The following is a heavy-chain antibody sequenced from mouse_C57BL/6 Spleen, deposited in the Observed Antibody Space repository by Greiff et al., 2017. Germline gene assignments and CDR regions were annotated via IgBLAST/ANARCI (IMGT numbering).Heavy chain of an antibody. Sequence: VQLQQPGAELVKPGASVKLSCKASGYTFTSYWMHWVKQRPGQGLEWIGMIHPNSGSTKYNEKFKSKATLTVDKSSSTAYMQLSSLTSEDSAVYYCARARLLLRGVGGAMDYWGQGTSVTVSS. CDR2: IHPNSGST. V-gene: IGHV1-64*01. J-gene: IGHJ4*01. CDR3: ARARLLLRGVGGAMDY. D-gene: IGHD1-1*01. CDR1: GYTFTSYW.